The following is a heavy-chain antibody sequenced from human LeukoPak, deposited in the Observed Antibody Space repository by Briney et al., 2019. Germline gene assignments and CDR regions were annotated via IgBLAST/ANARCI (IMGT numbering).Heavy chain of an antibody. D-gene: IGHD6-19*01. V-gene: IGHV1-18*01. J-gene: IGHJ4*02. CDR2: ISAYDGNT. CDR1: GYTFTSYG. CDR3: ARRSTLYSSGWYYFDY. Sequence: GASVKVSCKASGYTFTSYGISWVRQAPGQGLEWMGWISAYDGNTNYAHNLQDRVTMTTDTSTGTAYMELRGLRSDDTAVYYCARRSTLYSSGWYYFDYWGQGTLVTVSS.